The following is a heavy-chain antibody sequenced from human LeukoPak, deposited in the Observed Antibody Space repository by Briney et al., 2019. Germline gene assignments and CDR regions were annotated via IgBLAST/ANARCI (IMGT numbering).Heavy chain of an antibody. CDR1: GGSISSYY. J-gene: IGHJ2*01. Sequence: PSETLSLTCTVSGGSISSYYWSWIRQPAGKGLEWIGRIYTSGSTNYNPSLKSRVTMSVDTSKNQFSLKLSSATAADTAVYYCARDPGNDYVWGSYRYTPWYFDLWGRGTLVTVSS. CDR2: IYTSGST. CDR3: ARDPGNDYVWGSYRYTPWYFDL. D-gene: IGHD3-16*02. V-gene: IGHV4-4*07.